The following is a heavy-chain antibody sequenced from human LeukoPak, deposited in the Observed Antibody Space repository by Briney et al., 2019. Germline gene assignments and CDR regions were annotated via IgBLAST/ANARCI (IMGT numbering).Heavy chain of an antibody. V-gene: IGHV4-59*08. CDR3: ARHSGQYDTDAYQTVFDY. Sequence: PSETLSLTCTVSGGSMIGYYWSWIRQPPGRQPEWIGFAHNSGRTNYKPSLVSRVTMSVDTSENQFSLKLISVTAADTAVYYCARHSGQYDTDAYQTVFDYWGQGALVTVSS. J-gene: IGHJ4*02. CDR2: AHNSGRT. D-gene: IGHD3-16*01. CDR1: GGSMIGYY.